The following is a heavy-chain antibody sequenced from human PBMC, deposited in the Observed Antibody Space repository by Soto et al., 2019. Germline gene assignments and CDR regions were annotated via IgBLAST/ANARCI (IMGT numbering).Heavy chain of an antibody. CDR1: GYRFINYW. Sequence: GESLKISCKGSGYRFINYWIGWVRQMPGKGLEYMGIIHPGDSDTRYSPSFEGQVTISADKSITTTYLQWSSLKASDTAMYYCARLEFGIPFDHWGQGTLVTVSS. CDR3: ARLEFGIPFDH. J-gene: IGHJ4*02. V-gene: IGHV5-51*01. CDR2: IHPGDSDT. D-gene: IGHD1-20*01.